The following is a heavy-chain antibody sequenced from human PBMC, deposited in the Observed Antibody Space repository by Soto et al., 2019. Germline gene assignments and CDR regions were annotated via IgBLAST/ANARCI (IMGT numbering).Heavy chain of an antibody. J-gene: IGHJ5*02. Sequence: EVQLLESGRGLVQPGGSLRLSCAASGFTFSSYTMSWVRQAPGKGLEWVSGISATGGSTYYADSVKGRFTFSRDNSKNTLYLQMNSLRAEDTAVYYCAKGFIRDCGGDCTVDTWGQGTLVTVSS. CDR1: GFTFSSYT. D-gene: IGHD2-21*02. V-gene: IGHV3-23*01. CDR3: AKGFIRDCGGDCTVDT. CDR2: ISATGGST.